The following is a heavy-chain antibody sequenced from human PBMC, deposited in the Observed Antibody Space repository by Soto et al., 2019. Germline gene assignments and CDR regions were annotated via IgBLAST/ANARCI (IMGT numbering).Heavy chain of an antibody. CDR1: GFTFSSYA. D-gene: IGHD5-12*01. Sequence: EVQLLESGGGLVQPGGSLRLSCAASGFTFSSYAMSWVRQAPGKGLEWVSAISGSGGSTYYADSVKGRFTISRDNSKNTLELQRNRLRAEDTAVYYCANLNGVELATLKLDYWGQGTLVTVSS. CDR2: ISGSGGST. J-gene: IGHJ4*02. V-gene: IGHV3-23*01. CDR3: ANLNGVELATLKLDY.